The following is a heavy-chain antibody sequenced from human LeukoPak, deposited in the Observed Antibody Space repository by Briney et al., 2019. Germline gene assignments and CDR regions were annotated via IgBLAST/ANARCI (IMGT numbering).Heavy chain of an antibody. Sequence: GGSLRLSCAASEFAFSLYAMNWVRQAPGEGPEWVASNSGSGAEIRYADSVKGRFTISRDNSQNTLYLRMNSLRVEDTAIYYCSKDLTTRSIGYFDYWGQGTLVTVSS. D-gene: IGHD1-1*01. CDR2: NSGSGAEI. CDR3: SKDLTTRSIGYFDY. V-gene: IGHV3-23*01. CDR1: EFAFSLYA. J-gene: IGHJ4*02.